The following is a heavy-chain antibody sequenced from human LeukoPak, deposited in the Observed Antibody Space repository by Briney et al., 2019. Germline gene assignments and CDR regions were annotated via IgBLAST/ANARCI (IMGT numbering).Heavy chain of an antibody. D-gene: IGHD3/OR15-3a*01. Sequence: SETLSLTCTVSGGSISSYYWSWIRQPPGKGLEWIGYIYYSGSTNYNPSLKSRVTISVDTSKNQFSLKLSSVTAADTVVYYCARVKGWTTYYFDYWGQGTLVTVSS. CDR3: ARVKGWTTYYFDY. V-gene: IGHV4-59*01. CDR2: IYYSGST. CDR1: GGSISSYY. J-gene: IGHJ4*02.